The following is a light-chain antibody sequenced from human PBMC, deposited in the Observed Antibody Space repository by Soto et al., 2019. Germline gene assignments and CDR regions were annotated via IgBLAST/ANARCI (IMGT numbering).Light chain of an antibody. V-gene: IGKV3-11*01. CDR3: QQHSHWPPWT. CDR2: GAS. CDR1: ENVRTF. Sequence: EVVLTQSPATLSLSPGERATLSCRASENVRTFVDWYQQKPGQAPRLLIHGASNRATGIPARFSGSGSGTDFTLTISNLEPEDFAVYYWQQHSHWPPWTFDQGTRVEI. J-gene: IGKJ1*01.